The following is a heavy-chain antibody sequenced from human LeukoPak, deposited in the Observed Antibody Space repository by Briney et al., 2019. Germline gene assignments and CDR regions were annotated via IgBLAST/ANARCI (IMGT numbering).Heavy chain of an antibody. V-gene: IGHV4-39*02. CDR2: IYYSGST. Sequence: SETLSLTCTVSGGSISSSSYYWGWIRQPPGKGLEWIGSIYYSGSTYYNPSLKSRVTISVDTSKNQFSLKLSSVTAADTAVYYCARDNLNYGSSMDVWGQGTTVTVSS. CDR1: GGSISSSSYY. D-gene: IGHD1-7*01. CDR3: ARDNLNYGSSMDV. J-gene: IGHJ6*02.